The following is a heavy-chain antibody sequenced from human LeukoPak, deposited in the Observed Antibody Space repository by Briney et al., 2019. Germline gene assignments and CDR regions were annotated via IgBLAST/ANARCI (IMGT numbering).Heavy chain of an antibody. V-gene: IGHV3-30-3*01. CDR1: GFTLSSYA. CDR3: ARARTSIQLWLRGLDY. J-gene: IGHJ4*02. CDR2: ISYDGSNK. D-gene: IGHD5-18*01. Sequence: GGAPRLSFAAPGFTLSSYAMHWVRPAPGKGVGWVAVISYDGSNKYYADSVKGRFTISRDNSKNTLYLQMNSLRAEDTAVYYCARARTSIQLWLRGLDYWGQGTLVTVSS.